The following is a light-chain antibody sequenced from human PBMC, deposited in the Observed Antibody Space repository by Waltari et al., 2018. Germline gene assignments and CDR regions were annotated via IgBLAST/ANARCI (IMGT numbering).Light chain of an antibody. J-gene: IGKJ1*01. V-gene: IGKV3-20*01. CDR1: QTVNNNY. Sequence: ENVLTQSPATLSLSPGERATLSCRASQTVNNNYLAWYQQKPGQAPRLLIYIASSRAAGIPDRFTGSGSGTDFTLTISRLEPEDFAVHYCHQYGASPRTFGRGTKVEIK. CDR3: HQYGASPRT. CDR2: IAS.